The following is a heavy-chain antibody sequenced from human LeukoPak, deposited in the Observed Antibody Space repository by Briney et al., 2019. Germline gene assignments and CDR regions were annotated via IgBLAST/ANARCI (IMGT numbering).Heavy chain of an antibody. CDR2: AYYRSKWYN. CDR1: GDSVSSNSAT. J-gene: IGHJ4*02. Sequence: SQTLSLTCAISGDSVSSNSATWNWTRQSSSRGLEWLGRAYYRSKWYNDYGVSVKSRITINPDTSKNQFSLHLNSVTPEDTAIYYCARVVGSGASWHFDYWGQGTLVTVSS. V-gene: IGHV6-1*01. CDR3: ARVVGSGASWHFDY. D-gene: IGHD2-15*01.